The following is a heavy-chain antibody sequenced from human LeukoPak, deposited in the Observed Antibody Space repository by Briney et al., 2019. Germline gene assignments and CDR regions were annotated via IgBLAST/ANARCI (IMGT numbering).Heavy chain of an antibody. Sequence: GGSLRLSCAASGFTVSNNYMSWVRQAPGKGLEWVSVIYSVSSTYYADSVKGRFTISRDNSKNTLYLQMNSLRAEDTAVYYCAKDRPRPYCSSIRCYPEIDYWGQGTLVTVSS. D-gene: IGHD2-2*01. J-gene: IGHJ4*02. CDR2: IYSVSST. V-gene: IGHV3-53*05. CDR1: GFTVSNNY. CDR3: AKDRPRPYCSSIRCYPEIDY.